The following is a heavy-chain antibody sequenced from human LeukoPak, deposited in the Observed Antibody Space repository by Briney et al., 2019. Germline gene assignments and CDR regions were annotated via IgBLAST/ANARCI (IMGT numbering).Heavy chain of an antibody. Sequence: SQTLSLTCTVSGGSISSGGYYWSWIRQPPGKGLEWIGYIYHSGSTYYNPSLKSRVTTSVDRSKNQFSLKLSSVTAADTAVYYCARVVATIKARGFDYWGQGTLVTVSS. V-gene: IGHV4-30-2*01. CDR3: ARVVATIKARGFDY. CDR2: IYHSGST. CDR1: GGSISSGGYY. D-gene: IGHD5-12*01. J-gene: IGHJ4*02.